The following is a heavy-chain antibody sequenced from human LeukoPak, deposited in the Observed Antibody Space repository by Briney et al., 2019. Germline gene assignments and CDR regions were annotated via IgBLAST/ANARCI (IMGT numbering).Heavy chain of an antibody. J-gene: IGHJ4*02. CDR1: GGSFSGYY. V-gene: IGHV4-34*01. CDR3: ARSIVAGWNDIDY. D-gene: IGHD1-1*01. Sequence: SETLSLTCAVYGGSFSGYYWSWIRQPPGKGLEWIGEINHSGSTNYNPSLKSRVTISVDTSKNQFSLKLSSVTAADTAVYYCARSIVAGWNDIDYWGQGTLVTVSS. CDR2: INHSGST.